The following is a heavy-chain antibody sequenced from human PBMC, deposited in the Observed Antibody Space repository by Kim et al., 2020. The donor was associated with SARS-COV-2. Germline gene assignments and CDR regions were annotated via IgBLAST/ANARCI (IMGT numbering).Heavy chain of an antibody. CDR3: TTDSAAYCSGGSCYEDYYYSGLDV. D-gene: IGHD2-15*01. V-gene: IGHV3-15*05. J-gene: IGHJ6*02. Sequence: GGSLRLSCAASGFTFSNAWMSWVRQAPGKGLEWVGRIKSKTDGGTTDYAAHVKGRFTIPRDDSKNTLYLQMNSLKTEDTAVYYCTTDSAAYCSGGSCYEDYYYSGLDVWGQGTTVPVSS. CDR1: GFTFSNAW. CDR2: IKSKTDGGTT.